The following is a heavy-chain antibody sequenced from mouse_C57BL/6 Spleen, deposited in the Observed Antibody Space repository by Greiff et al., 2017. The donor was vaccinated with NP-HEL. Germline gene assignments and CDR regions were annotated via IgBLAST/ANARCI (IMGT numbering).Heavy chain of an antibody. CDR3: ANYYGSSSYAMDY. CDR2: ISYDGSN. Sequence: EVQVVESGPGLVKPSQSLSLTCSVTGYSITSGYYWNWIRQFPGNKLEWMGYISYDGSNNYNPSLKNRISITRDTSKNQFFLKLNSVTTEDTATYYCANYYGSSSYAMDYWGQGTSVTVSS. J-gene: IGHJ4*01. CDR1: GYSITSGYY. V-gene: IGHV3-6*01. D-gene: IGHD1-1*01.